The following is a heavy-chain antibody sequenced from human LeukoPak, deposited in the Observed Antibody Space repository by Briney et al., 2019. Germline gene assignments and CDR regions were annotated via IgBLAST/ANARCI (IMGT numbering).Heavy chain of an antibody. J-gene: IGHJ6*04. CDR2: ISGSGGST. CDR1: GFTFTSYA. CDR3: AELGITMIGGV. V-gene: IGHV3-23*01. D-gene: IGHD3-10*02. Sequence: GGSLRLSCAASGFTFTSYAMSGVRQAPGKGLEWVSTISGSGGSTYYADSVKGRFTISRDNAKNSLYLQMNSLRAEDTAVYYCAELGITMIGGVWGKGTTVTISS.